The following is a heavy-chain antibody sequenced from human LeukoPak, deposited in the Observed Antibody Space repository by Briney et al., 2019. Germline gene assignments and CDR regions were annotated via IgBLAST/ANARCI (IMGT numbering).Heavy chain of an antibody. V-gene: IGHV4-39*01. D-gene: IGHD3-22*01. CDR1: GGSISSSSYY. J-gene: IGHJ4*02. Sequence: PSETLSLTCTVSGGSISSSSYYWGWIRQPLGKGLEWIGSIYYSGGTYCNPSPKSRVTISVDTSKNQFSLKLSSVTAADTAVYYCARRVSDPLKVDYWGQGTLVTVSS. CDR2: IYYSGGT. CDR3: ARRVSDPLKVDY.